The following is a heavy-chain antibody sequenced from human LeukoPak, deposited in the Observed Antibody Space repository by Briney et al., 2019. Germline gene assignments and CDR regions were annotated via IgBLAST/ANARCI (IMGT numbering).Heavy chain of an antibody. CDR2: IFHTGST. D-gene: IGHD3-10*01. Sequence: PSETLSLTCVVSGDSISSGGYAWSWIPQPPGKGLEWIRYIFHTGSTSYNPSLKSRVAISVDKSKNPFSLRLSSATAAHTAVYYCARELWFANAPGSWLDPWGQGTVVTVST. V-gene: IGHV4-30-2*01. CDR1: GDSISSGGYA. J-gene: IGHJ5*02. CDR3: ARELWFANAPGSWLDP.